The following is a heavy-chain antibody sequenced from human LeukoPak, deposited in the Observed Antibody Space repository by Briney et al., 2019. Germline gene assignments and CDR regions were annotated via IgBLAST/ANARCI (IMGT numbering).Heavy chain of an antibody. CDR3: ATYCCNTSCYIDF. V-gene: IGHV1-2*02. D-gene: IGHD2-2*02. CDR2: INPNSGGT. CDR1: GYSFTDYY. J-gene: IGHJ4*02. Sequence: ASVKVSCKTSGYSFTDYYMHWVRQAPGQGLEWMGWINPNSGGTNYAQKFQGRVTMTRDTSISTAYMELSRLRFDDTAVYYCATYCCNTSCYIDFWGQGTLVTVSS.